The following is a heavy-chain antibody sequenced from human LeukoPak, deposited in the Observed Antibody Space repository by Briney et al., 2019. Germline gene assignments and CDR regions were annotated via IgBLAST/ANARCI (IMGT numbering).Heavy chain of an antibody. D-gene: IGHD2-2*01. CDR3: ARVSGDCSSTSCSPDY. Sequence: GASVKVSCKASGYTSTSYGISWVRQAPGQGLEWMGWISAYNGNTNYAQKLQGRVTMTTDTSTSTAYMELRSLRSDDTAVYYCARVSGDCSSTSCSPDYWGQGTLVTVSS. J-gene: IGHJ4*02. CDR1: GYTSTSYG. V-gene: IGHV1-18*01. CDR2: ISAYNGNT.